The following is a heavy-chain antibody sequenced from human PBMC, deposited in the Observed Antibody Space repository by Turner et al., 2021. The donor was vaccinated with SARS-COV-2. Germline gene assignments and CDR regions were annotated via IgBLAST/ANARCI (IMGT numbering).Heavy chain of an antibody. CDR3: ARDLTIVGATSLDYYYGMDV. V-gene: IGHV1-46*03. CDR1: GYTFTSYY. D-gene: IGHD1-26*01. J-gene: IGHJ6*02. CDR2: INPSGGST. Sequence: QVQLVQSGAEVKKPVASVKVSCKAYGYTFTSYYMQWVRQSPGQGLEWMGIINPSGGSTSYAQKFQGRVTMTRDTSTSTVYMEMRSLRSEDTAVYYCARDLTIVGATSLDYYYGMDVWGQGTTVTVSS.